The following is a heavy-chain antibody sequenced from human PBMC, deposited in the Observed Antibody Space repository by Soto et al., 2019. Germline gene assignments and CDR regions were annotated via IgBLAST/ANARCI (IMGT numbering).Heavy chain of an antibody. CDR3: ARHPGPNWGSPYYYYCMDV. CDR2: IIPIFGTA. CDR1: GGTFSSYA. V-gene: IGHV1-69*01. J-gene: IGHJ6*02. D-gene: IGHD7-27*01. Sequence: QVQLVQSGAEVKKPGSSVKVSCKASGGTFSSYAISWVRQAPGQGLEWMGGIIPIFGTANYAQKFQGRVTITADESTGTAYMALSSLRSEDTAVYYCARHPGPNWGSPYYYYCMDVWGQGTTVTVAS.